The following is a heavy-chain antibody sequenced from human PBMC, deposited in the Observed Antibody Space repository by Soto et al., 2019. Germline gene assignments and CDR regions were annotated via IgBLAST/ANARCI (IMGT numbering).Heavy chain of an antibody. CDR1: GGSISRYS. V-gene: IGHV4-59*08. J-gene: IGHJ6*02. Sequence: SETLSLTCTVSGGSISRYSWSWIRQPPGKGLEWIGYIYSNGGTSYNPALKSRVTISADTSTKQFSLRLSSVTAADTAVYYCVRQGIGALHGLVDVWGQGTTVTVSS. D-gene: IGHD1-26*01. CDR2: IYSNGGT. CDR3: VRQGIGALHGLVDV.